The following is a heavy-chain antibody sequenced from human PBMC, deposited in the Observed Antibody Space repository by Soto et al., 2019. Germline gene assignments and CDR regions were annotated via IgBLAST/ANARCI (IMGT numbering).Heavy chain of an antibody. J-gene: IGHJ4*02. V-gene: IGHV1-18*01. D-gene: IGHD6-13*01. Sequence: QVQLVQSGAEVKKPGASVKVSCKASGYTFTSYGISWVRQAPGQGLEWMGWISAYNGNTNYAQKLQGRVTMTPDTSTNTAYMGLRTLRSDDTAVYYWARVIAAAADFDYWGQGTLVTVSS. CDR3: ARVIAAAADFDY. CDR2: ISAYNGNT. CDR1: GYTFTSYG.